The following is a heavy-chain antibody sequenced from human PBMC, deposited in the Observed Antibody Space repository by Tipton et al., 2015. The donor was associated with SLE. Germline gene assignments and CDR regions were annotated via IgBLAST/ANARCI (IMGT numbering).Heavy chain of an antibody. J-gene: IGHJ4*02. D-gene: IGHD1-26*01. CDR3: ARDRVVGAEGGGYYLDY. CDR1: GGSFSGYY. Sequence: LRLSCAVYGGSFSGYYWSWIRQPAGKGLEWIGRIYASGSTEYNPSLKSRVTISVDPSKNQFSLRLTSLTAADTAVYYCARDRVVGAEGGGYYLDYWGQGTLVTVSS. V-gene: IGHV4-4*07. CDR2: IYASGST.